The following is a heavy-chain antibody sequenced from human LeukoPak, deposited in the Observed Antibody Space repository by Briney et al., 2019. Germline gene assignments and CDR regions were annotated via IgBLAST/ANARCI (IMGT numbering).Heavy chain of an antibody. D-gene: IGHD4-17*01. CDR2: IIPIFGTA. J-gene: IGHJ4*02. CDR1: GGTFSSYA. V-gene: IGHV1-69*13. CDR3: ARGDDYGDHFDY. Sequence: SVRVSCKASGGTFSSYAISWVRQAPGQGLEWMGGIIPIFGTANYAQKFQGRVTITADESTSTVYMELSSLRSEDTAVYYCARGDDYGDHFDYWGQGTLVTVSS.